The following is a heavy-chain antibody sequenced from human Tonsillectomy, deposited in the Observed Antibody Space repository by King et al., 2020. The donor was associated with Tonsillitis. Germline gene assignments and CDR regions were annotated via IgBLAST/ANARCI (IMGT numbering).Heavy chain of an antibody. CDR1: GFTFRSYS. V-gene: IGHV3-21*01. CDR3: ARPYCGGGRCYQRNDAFHV. CDR2: INADSRYI. J-gene: IGHJ3*01. D-gene: IGHD2-15*01. Sequence: VQLVESGGGLVKPGESLRLSCAASGFTFRSYSMNWVRQAPGKGLEWVSSINADSRYIYYADSLKGRFTISRDNSKNSLFLQMNSLRAEDAAVYYCARPYCGGGRCYQRNDAFHVWGQGTMVTVSS.